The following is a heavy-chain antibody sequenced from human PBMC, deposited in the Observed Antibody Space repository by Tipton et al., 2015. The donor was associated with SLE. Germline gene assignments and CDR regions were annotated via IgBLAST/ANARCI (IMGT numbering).Heavy chain of an antibody. CDR2: IYYSGST. CDR3: ALEKDGYNNYFDY. D-gene: IGHD5-24*01. Sequence: TLSLTCTVSGGSISSYYWSWIRQPPGKGLEWIGYIYYSGSTNYNPSLKSRVTISRDNAKNSLYLQMNSLRAEDTAVYYCALEKDGYNNYFDYWGQGTLVTVSS. CDR1: GGSISSYY. V-gene: IGHV4-59*12. J-gene: IGHJ4*02.